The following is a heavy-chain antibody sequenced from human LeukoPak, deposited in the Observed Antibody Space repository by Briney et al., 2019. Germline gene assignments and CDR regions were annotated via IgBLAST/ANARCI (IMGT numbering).Heavy chain of an antibody. CDR3: ARGAAATY. V-gene: IGHV4-59*02. J-gene: IGHJ4*02. CDR1: GFSVSSNY. CDR2: IYSSGST. D-gene: IGHD6-13*01. Sequence: GSLRLSCAASGFSVSSNYMSWIRQPPGKGLEWIGYIYSSGSTNYNPSLKSRVTISVDTSKNQFSLKLSSVTAADTAVYYCARGAAATYWGQGTLVTVSS.